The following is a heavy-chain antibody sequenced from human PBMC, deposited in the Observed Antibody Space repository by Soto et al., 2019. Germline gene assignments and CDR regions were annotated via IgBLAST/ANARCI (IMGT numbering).Heavy chain of an antibody. Sequence: PGGSLRLSCAASGFTFSSYAMHWVRQAPGKGLEWVAVISYDGSNKYYADSVKGRFTISRDNSKNTLYLQMNSLRAEDTAVYYCARDGPQYSSSSPNLDYWGQGTLVTVSS. D-gene: IGHD6-6*01. V-gene: IGHV3-30-3*01. J-gene: IGHJ4*02. CDR3: ARDGPQYSSSSPNLDY. CDR1: GFTFSSYA. CDR2: ISYDGSNK.